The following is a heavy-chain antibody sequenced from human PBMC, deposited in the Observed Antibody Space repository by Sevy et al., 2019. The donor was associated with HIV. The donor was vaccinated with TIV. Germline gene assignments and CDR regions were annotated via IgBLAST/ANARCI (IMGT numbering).Heavy chain of an antibody. CDR1: GYTFTSYG. Sequence: ASVKVSCKASGYTFTSYGISWVRQAPGQGLEWMGWISAYNGNTNYAQKLQGRVTMTTGTSTSTAYMEVRSLRSDDTAVYYCARISYYYYYMDVWGKGTTVTVSS. CDR3: ARISYYYYYMDV. CDR2: ISAYNGNT. J-gene: IGHJ6*03. V-gene: IGHV1-18*04.